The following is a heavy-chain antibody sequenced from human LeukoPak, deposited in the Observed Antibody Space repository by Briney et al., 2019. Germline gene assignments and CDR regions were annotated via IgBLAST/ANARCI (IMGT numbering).Heavy chain of an antibody. CDR2: ISSSGTTK. J-gene: IGHJ4*02. V-gene: IGHV3-11*01. CDR3: AGSGSGYGRLDY. D-gene: IGHD5-12*01. Sequence: PGGSLRLSCAASGFTFSDYYMSWIRQAPGKGLEWVSYISSSGTTKYYADSVKGRFTISGDNARNSLFLQMNSLRAEGTAIYYCAGSGSGYGRLDYWGQGTLVTVSS. CDR1: GFTFSDYY.